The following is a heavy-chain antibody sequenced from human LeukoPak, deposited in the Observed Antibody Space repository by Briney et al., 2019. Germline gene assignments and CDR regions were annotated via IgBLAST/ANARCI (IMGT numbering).Heavy chain of an antibody. V-gene: IGHV1-2*04. CDR1: GYTFTGYY. CDR3: ARVGDYGGNAPKYFQH. CDR2: INPNSGGT. Sequence: GASVKVSCKASGYTFTGYYMHWVRQAPGQGLEWMGWINPNSGGTNYAQKFQGWVTMTRDTSISTAYMELSRLRSDDTAVYYCARVGDYGGNAPKYFQHWGQGTLVTVSS. J-gene: IGHJ1*01. D-gene: IGHD4-23*01.